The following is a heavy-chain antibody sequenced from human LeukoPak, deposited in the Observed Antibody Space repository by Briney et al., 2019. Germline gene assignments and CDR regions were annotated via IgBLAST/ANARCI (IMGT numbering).Heavy chain of an antibody. J-gene: IGHJ4*02. Sequence: GGSLRLSCAASGFTFSSYWMSWARQAPGKGLEWVANIKQDGSEKYYVDSVKGRFTISRDNAKNSLYLQMNSLRAEDTAVYYCARDADWYYGSGSYYYWGQGTLVTVSS. CDR3: ARDADWYYGSGSYYY. D-gene: IGHD3-10*01. CDR2: IKQDGSEK. V-gene: IGHV3-7*03. CDR1: GFTFSSYW.